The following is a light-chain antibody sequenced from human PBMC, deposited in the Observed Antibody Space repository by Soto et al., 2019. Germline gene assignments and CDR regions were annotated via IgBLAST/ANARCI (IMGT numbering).Light chain of an antibody. CDR1: QSVSSY. V-gene: IGKV3-11*01. Sequence: EIVLTQSPATLSLSPGERATLSCRASQSVSSYLAWYQQKPGQAPRLLIFDASNRASGIPDRFSGSRSGKDSTLTIISLEPEDFAFYFCQQRSSRGLNFGGGTKVDVK. CDR3: QQRSSRGLN. J-gene: IGKJ4*01. CDR2: DAS.